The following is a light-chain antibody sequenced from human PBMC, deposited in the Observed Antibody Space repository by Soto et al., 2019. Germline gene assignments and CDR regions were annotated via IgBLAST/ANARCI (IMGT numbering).Light chain of an antibody. CDR2: RDD. CDR1: NIGSRN. Sequence: SYELTQPLSVSVALGQTARITCGGYNIGSRNVYWYQRKPGQAPVLGIYRDDNRPSGIPERFSGANSGNTATLTISRAQAGYEADYDCQVWDSRTAVFGGGTQRPVL. J-gene: IGLJ7*01. CDR3: QVWDSRTAV. V-gene: IGLV3-9*01.